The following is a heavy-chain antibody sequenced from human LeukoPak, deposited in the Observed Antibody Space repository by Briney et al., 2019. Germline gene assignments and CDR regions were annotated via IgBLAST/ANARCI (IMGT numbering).Heavy chain of an antibody. D-gene: IGHD5-18*01. CDR3: ARDQLGSYGLGY. CDR2: INPSGGST. Sequence: ASVRVSCKASGYTFAGYFMHWVRQAPGQGLEWMGIINPSGGSTSYAQKFQGRVTMTRDTSTSTVYMELSSLRSEDTAVYYCARDQLGSYGLGYWGQGTLVTVSS. V-gene: IGHV1-46*01. CDR1: GYTFAGYF. J-gene: IGHJ4*02.